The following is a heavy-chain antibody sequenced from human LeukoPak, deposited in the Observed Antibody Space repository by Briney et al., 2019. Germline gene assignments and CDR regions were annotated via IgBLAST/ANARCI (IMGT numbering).Heavy chain of an antibody. Sequence: GVTLTFSSSGSAFTFNCNNMKWVPRAQGQGREWVIYIGSGVSTRYYADSVKGRFTISRDNGKHSLYLQMNSLRAEDTAVYYCAREGSDFWSGYSKGYFDYWGQGTLVTVSS. J-gene: IGHJ4*02. V-gene: IGHV3-48*01. D-gene: IGHD3-3*01. CDR2: IGSGVSTR. CDR1: AFTFNCNN. CDR3: AREGSDFWSGYSKGYFDY.